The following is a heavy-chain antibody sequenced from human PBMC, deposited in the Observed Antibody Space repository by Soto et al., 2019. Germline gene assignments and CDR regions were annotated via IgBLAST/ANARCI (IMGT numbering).Heavy chain of an antibody. CDR1: GFIFSDYT. V-gene: IGHV3-23*01. CDR3: AKREHQY. Sequence: GGSLRLSCAVSGFIFSDYTMNWVRQAPGQGLEWVSAISGSGGTTYYADSVKGRFTISRDNSNNTLFLQMNSLRVDDTAVYYCAKREHQYWGQGALVTVSS. J-gene: IGHJ4*02. CDR2: ISGSGGTT.